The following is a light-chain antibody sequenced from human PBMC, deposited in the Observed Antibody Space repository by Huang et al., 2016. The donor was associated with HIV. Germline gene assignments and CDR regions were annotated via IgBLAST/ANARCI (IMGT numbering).Light chain of an antibody. J-gene: IGKJ2*01. V-gene: IGKV1-5*03. CDR2: KAS. Sequence: DIQMTQPPSTLAASVGERVNITCRASQSISSWLAWYQQKPGKAPKLLIDKASILQSGVPSRFCGSGAGTEFTLTISRRQPDDFATYYCQQYKSYSTFGQGTKLEIK. CDR3: QQYKSYST. CDR1: QSISSW.